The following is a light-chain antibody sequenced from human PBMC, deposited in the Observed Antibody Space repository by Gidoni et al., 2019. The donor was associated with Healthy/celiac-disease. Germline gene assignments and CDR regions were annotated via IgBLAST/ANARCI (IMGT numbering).Light chain of an antibody. CDR3: QQYGSSPPT. CDR2: GAS. Sequence: EIVLTQSPGTLSLSPGERATLSCRASQSVSSSYLAWYQQKPGQAPRLLIYGASSRATGIPDRFIGSGSGTDFTLTISRLEPEDFAVYYCQQYGSSPPTFGQGTRLEIK. V-gene: IGKV3-20*01. CDR1: QSVSSSY. J-gene: IGKJ5*01.